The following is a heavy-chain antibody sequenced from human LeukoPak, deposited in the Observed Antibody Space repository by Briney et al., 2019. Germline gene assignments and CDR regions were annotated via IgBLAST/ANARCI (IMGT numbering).Heavy chain of an antibody. D-gene: IGHD1-26*01. CDR2: TRNEANIYTT. V-gene: IGHV3-72*01. Sequence: QPGGSLRLSCAASGFTFSSYAMDWVRQAPGKGLEWVGRTRNEANIYTTKYAASVKGRFTISRDDSKNSLYLQMNSLKTEDTAVYYCASPVGATTVRAFDIWGQGTMVTVSS. CDR1: GFTFSSYA. J-gene: IGHJ3*02. CDR3: ASPVGATTVRAFDI.